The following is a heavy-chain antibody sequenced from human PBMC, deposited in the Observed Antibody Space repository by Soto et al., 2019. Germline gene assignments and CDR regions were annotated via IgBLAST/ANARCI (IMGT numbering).Heavy chain of an antibody. D-gene: IGHD5-12*01. J-gene: IGHJ4*02. V-gene: IGHV3-33*01. CDR2: LWYDGSKE. Sequence: GGSLRLSCAASGFIFRSYGMHWVRQAPGKGLEWVAVLWYDGSKEYYADSVRGRFTISRDNSQNTLFLQMNSLRAEDTAVYYCARDTGGSDLGSLFRGTFDYWGQGTPVTVSS. CDR3: ARDTGGSDLGSLFRGTFDY. CDR1: GFIFRSYG.